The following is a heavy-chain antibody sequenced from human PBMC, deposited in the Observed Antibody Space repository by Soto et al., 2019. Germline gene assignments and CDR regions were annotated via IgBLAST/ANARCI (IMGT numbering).Heavy chain of an antibody. J-gene: IGHJ4*02. Sequence: PGGSLRLSCAASGFTFSSYAMHWVRQAPGKGLEWVAVISYDGSNKYYADSVKGRFTISRDNSKNTLYLQMNSLRAEDTAVYYCAREWSLHWGQGTLVTVSS. CDR2: ISYDGSNK. CDR1: GFTFSSYA. V-gene: IGHV3-30-3*01. D-gene: IGHD2-15*01. CDR3: AREWSLH.